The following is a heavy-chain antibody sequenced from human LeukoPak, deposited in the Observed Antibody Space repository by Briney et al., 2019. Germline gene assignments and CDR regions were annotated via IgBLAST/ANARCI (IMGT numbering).Heavy chain of an antibody. D-gene: IGHD4-17*01. Sequence: PGGSLRLSCAASGFTFDDYAMHWVRQAPGKGLDWVSLISGDGGSTYYADSVKGRFTISRDNSKNSLYLQMNSLRTEDTALYYCAKDKRGNVTVTTLVAFDIWGQGTMVTVSS. CDR1: GFTFDDYA. V-gene: IGHV3-43*02. CDR2: ISGDGGST. J-gene: IGHJ3*02. CDR3: AKDKRGNVTVTTLVAFDI.